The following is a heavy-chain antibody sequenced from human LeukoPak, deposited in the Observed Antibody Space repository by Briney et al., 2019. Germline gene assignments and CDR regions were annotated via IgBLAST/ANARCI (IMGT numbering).Heavy chain of an antibody. D-gene: IGHD3-3*01. CDR3: AKDLRFFTNWFDP. V-gene: IGHV3-23*01. J-gene: IGHJ5*02. Sequence: PGASLRLSCAASGFTFSSYAMSWVRQAPGKGLEWVSAISGSGGSTYHADSVKGRFTISRDNSKNTLYLQMNSLRAEDTAVYYCAKDLRFFTNWFDPWGQGTLVTVSS. CDR1: GFTFSSYA. CDR2: ISGSGGST.